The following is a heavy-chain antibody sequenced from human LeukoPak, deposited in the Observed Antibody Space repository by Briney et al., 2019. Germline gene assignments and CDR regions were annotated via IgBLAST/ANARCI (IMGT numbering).Heavy chain of an antibody. V-gene: IGHV1-46*01. CDR2: IHPSGGST. D-gene: IGHD5-18*01. Sequence: ASVNISCKASGYTFTDYYMYWVRQAPGQGPECMGVIHPSGGSTTYAQKFQGRVTLTKDTPTTTVYIELNSLRSDDTAVYYCARMAMDPAMVTNFFDLWGQGTLLTVS. CDR1: GYTFTDYY. J-gene: IGHJ4*02. CDR3: ARMAMDPAMVTNFFDL.